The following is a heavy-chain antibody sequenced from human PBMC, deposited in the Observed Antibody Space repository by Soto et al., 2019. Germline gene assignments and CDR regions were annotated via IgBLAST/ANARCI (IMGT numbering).Heavy chain of an antibody. CDR3: ERQLHMTKEDKWFDP. CDR1: GGSISSYY. Sequence: SETLSLTCTVSGGSISSYYWSWIRQPPGKGLEWIGYIYYSGSTNYNPSLKSRVTISVDTSKNQFSLKLSSVTAADTAVYYCERQLHMTKEDKWFDPWGQGTLVTVSS. V-gene: IGHV4-59*08. J-gene: IGHJ5*02. CDR2: IYYSGST.